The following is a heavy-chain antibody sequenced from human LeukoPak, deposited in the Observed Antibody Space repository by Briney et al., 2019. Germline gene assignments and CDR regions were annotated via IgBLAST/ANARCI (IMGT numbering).Heavy chain of an antibody. D-gene: IGHD2-21*01. V-gene: IGHV3-23*01. J-gene: IGHJ4*02. CDR2: ISGSGGNT. CDR3: ATEKGDSPDY. CDR1: GFTFSNYA. Sequence: GGSLRPSCAASGFTFSNYAMSWVRQAPGKGLEWVSGISGSGGNTYHADSVTGRFTISRDNSKNTLYVQMNSLRAEDTAVYYCATEKGDSPDYWGQGTLVTVSS.